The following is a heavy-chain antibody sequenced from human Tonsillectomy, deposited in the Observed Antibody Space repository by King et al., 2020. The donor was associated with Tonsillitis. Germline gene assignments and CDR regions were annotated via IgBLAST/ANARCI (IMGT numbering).Heavy chain of an antibody. D-gene: IGHD6-19*01. Sequence: EVQLVESGGGLVQPGGSLRLSCAASGFTVSSHYMSWVRQAPGKGLEWVSVIYSGGSTYYADSVKGRFTISRDNSKNTLYLQMSSLRAEDTAVYYCARDLLGADSSGWFGGCYWGQGTLVTVSS. CDR3: ARDLLGADSSGWFGGCY. CDR1: GFTVSSHY. V-gene: IGHV3-66*01. J-gene: IGHJ4*02. CDR2: IYSGGST.